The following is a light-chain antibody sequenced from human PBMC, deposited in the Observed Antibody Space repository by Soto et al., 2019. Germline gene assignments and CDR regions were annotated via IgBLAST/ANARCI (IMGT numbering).Light chain of an antibody. Sequence: ESVLTQSPGTLSLSPGERATLSCRASQSISSDYLAWYQQKPGQAPRLLIYGASSRATGIPGRVSGSGSGTDFTLSISRLEPEDFAVYYCQDYGRYPPTFGGGTKVEIK. J-gene: IGKJ4*01. CDR1: QSISSDY. V-gene: IGKV3-20*01. CDR2: GAS. CDR3: QDYGRYPPT.